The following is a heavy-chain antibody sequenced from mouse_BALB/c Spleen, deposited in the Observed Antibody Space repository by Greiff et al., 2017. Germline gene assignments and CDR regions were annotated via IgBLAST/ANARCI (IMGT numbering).Heavy chain of an antibody. Sequence: DVQLVESGGGLVKPGGSLKLSCAASGFTFSSYTMSWVRQTPEKRLEWVATISSGGGNTYYPDSVKGRFTISRDNAKNNLYLQMSSLRSEDTALYYCARPHDGTRGFAYWGQGTLVTVSA. CDR1: GFTFSSYT. J-gene: IGHJ3*01. V-gene: IGHV5-9*03. CDR2: ISSGGGNT. CDR3: ARPHDGTRGFAY. D-gene: IGHD2-3*01.